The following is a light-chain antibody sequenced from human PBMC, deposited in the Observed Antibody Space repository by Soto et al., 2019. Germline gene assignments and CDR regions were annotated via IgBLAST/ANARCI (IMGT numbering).Light chain of an antibody. V-gene: IGKV4-1*01. CDR2: WAS. CDR1: QSVLYSSNNKNY. J-gene: IGKJ1*01. CDR3: QQYYTTLRT. Sequence: DIVMTQSPDSLAVSLGERATINCKSSQSVLYSSNNKNYLAWYQQKPGQPPKLLIYWASTRESGVPDRFSGSGSGTDFTLTISSLQAEDVAIYYCQQYYTTLRTFGQGTKAEIK.